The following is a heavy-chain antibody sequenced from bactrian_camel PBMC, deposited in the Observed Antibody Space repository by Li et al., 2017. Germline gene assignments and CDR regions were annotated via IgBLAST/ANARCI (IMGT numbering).Heavy chain of an antibody. V-gene: IGHV3S53*01. J-gene: IGHJ4*01. D-gene: IGHD1*01. CDR1: GHGENRSG. CDR2: IDDDGNT. Sequence: HVQLVESGGGSVQAGGSLRLSCEASGHGENRSGDCMGWFRQGPGKEREEVATIDDDGNTRYADSVKGRFTISQDMGKSTAYLQMNNLKPEDTRVYYCAADLGYGGAKCGEFGRMGRGTQVTVS.